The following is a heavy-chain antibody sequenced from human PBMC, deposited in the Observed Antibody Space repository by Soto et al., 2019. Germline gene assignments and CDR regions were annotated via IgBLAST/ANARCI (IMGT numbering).Heavy chain of an antibody. CDR3: ARDGWVSSGTYFYFNY. J-gene: IGHJ4*02. CDR2: VSSSSSTT. Sequence: EVQLVESGGDLVQPGGSLRLSCAASGFTFSSYSMNWVRQAPGKGLEWISYVSSSSSTTYYTDSVKGRFTISRDNAKNSLYLQMNSLRDEDTAVYYCARDGWVSSGTYFYFNYWGQGTLVTVSS. D-gene: IGHD1-26*01. CDR1: GFTFSSYS. V-gene: IGHV3-48*02.